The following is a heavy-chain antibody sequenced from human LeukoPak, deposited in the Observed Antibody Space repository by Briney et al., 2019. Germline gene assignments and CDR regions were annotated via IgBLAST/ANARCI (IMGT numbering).Heavy chain of an antibody. D-gene: IGHD5-18*01. J-gene: IGHJ5*02. Sequence: ASVKVSCKASGYTFTSYGMSWVRQAPGQGLEWMGWISAYNGNTNYAQKLQGRVTMTTDTSTSTAYMELRSLRSDDTAVYYCARWRGYSYGDNWFDPWGQGTLVTVSS. V-gene: IGHV1-18*01. CDR2: ISAYNGNT. CDR1: GYTFTSYG. CDR3: ARWRGYSYGDNWFDP.